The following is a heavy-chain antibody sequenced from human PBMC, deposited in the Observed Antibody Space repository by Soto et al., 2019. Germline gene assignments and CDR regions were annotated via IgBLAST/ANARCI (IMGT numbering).Heavy chain of an antibody. D-gene: IGHD2-8*01. V-gene: IGHV4-59*12. CDR1: GGSIHNFY. CDR3: ARDDPFVAVYAYGGMDV. Sequence: LETLSLTCTESGGSIHNFYLSWVRQAPGKGLEWIGYVYSSGSTKYNPSLKSRFTISIDNPKKQLFLRLRSLSDEDTAVYFCARDDPFVAVYAYGGMDVWGQGTTVTVSS. J-gene: IGHJ6*02. CDR2: VYSSGST.